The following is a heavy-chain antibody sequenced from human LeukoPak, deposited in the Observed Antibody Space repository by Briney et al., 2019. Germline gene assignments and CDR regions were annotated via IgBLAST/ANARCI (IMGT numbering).Heavy chain of an antibody. D-gene: IGHD3-10*01. CDR1: GDSLSSNSAA. V-gene: IGHV6-1*01. CDR2: TYYRSKWFS. CDR3: ARMVGLVSDY. Sequence: SQTLSLTCALSGDSLSSNSAAWNWLRQSPSRGLEWLGRTYYRSKWFSYYAASVRSRITINPDTSKNQFSLQLKSVTPEDTAVYYCARMVGLVSDYWGQGTRVTVSS. J-gene: IGHJ4*02.